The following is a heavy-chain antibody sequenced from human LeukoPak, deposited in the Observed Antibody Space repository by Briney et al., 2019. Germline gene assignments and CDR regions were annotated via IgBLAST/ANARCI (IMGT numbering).Heavy chain of an antibody. Sequence: SKTLSLTCTVSGGSISSSSYYWGWIRQPPGKGLEWIGSIYYSGSTYYNPSLRSRVTISVDTSKNQFSLKLSSVTAADTAVYYCARRGGSGRSFDYWGQGTLVTVSS. CDR2: IYYSGST. CDR1: GGSISSSSYY. J-gene: IGHJ4*02. D-gene: IGHD2-15*01. CDR3: ARRGGSGRSFDY. V-gene: IGHV4-39*01.